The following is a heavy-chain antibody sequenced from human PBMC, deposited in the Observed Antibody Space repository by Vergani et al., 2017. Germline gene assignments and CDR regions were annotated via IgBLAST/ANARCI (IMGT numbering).Heavy chain of an antibody. Sequence: QVQLQESGPGLVKPSQTLSLTCTVSGASINNDFYYWHWIRQPAGKGLEWIGRIYVSGITDYNSSLQSRVSMSVDTSKNQFSLTLTSVTAADTAVYYCAXDNKQLRPRAFDVWGQGTMVTVSS. V-gene: IGHV4-61*02. D-gene: IGHD4-23*01. CDR2: IYVSGIT. CDR3: AXDNKQLRPRAFDV. J-gene: IGHJ3*01. CDR1: GASINNDFYY.